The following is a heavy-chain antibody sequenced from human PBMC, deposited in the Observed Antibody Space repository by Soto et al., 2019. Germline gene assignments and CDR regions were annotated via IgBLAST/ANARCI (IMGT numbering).Heavy chain of an antibody. J-gene: IGHJ3*02. CDR1: GFTFTSSA. Sequence: SVKVSCKASGFTFTSSAMQWVRQARGQRLEWIGWIVVGSGNTNYAQKFQERVTITRDMSSSTAYMELSSLRSEDTAVYYCAATEGYCSGGSCYLDAFDIWGQGTMVTVSS. CDR3: AATEGYCSGGSCYLDAFDI. D-gene: IGHD2-15*01. V-gene: IGHV1-58*02. CDR2: IVVGSGNT.